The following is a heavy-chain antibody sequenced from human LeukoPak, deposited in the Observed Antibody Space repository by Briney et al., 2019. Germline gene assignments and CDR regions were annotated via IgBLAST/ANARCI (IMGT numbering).Heavy chain of an antibody. V-gene: IGHV1-18*01. CDR2: ISAYNGNT. CDR1: GYTFTRYG. D-gene: IGHD3-22*01. CDR3: ARDCRVTMIVVVPEIDY. Sequence: GASVKVSCKPSGYTFTRYGISWVRQAPGQGLEWMGWISAYNGNTNHAQKLQGRVTMTTDTSTSTAYMELRSLRSDDTAVYYCARDCRVTMIVVVPEIDYWGQGTLVTVSS. J-gene: IGHJ4*02.